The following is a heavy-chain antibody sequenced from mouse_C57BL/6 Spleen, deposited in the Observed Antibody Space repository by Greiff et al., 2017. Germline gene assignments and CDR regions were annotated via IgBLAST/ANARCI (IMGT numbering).Heavy chain of an antibody. CDR3: ARSSYYFDY. CDR2: IRNKANGYTT. CDR1: GFTFTDYY. Sequence: EVQLVESGGGLVQPGGSLSLSCAASGFTFTDYYMSWVRQPPGKALEWLGFIRNKANGYTTEYSASVKGRFTISRDNSQSILYLQMNALRAEDSATYYCARSSYYFDYWGQGTTLTVSS. J-gene: IGHJ2*01. V-gene: IGHV7-3*01.